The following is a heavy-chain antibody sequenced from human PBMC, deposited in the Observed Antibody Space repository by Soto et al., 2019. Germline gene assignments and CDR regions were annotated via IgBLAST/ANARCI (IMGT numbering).Heavy chain of an antibody. V-gene: IGHV3-64D*06. CDR3: VRDPYALDF. CDR2: ISTNGGST. D-gene: IGHD4-17*01. J-gene: IGHJ4*02. Sequence: SGGSLRLSCSASGFTFSIYAMHWVRQAPGKGLEYVSSISTNGGSTDYADSVKGRFTISRDNSKNTVYLQMSSLRVEDTAVYYCVRDPYALDFWGQGVLVTVSS. CDR1: GFTFSIYA.